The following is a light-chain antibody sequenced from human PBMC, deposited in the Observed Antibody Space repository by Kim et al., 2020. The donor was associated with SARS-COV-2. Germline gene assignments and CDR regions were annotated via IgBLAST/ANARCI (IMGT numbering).Light chain of an antibody. CDR3: CSCAGSSTYV. CDR1: SSDVGSYNL. Sequence: QSALTQPASVSGSPGQSITISCTGASSDVGSYNLVSWYQQHPGKAPKLMIYEIDKRPSGVSNRFSGSKSGNTASLTISGLQTEDEADYYCCSCAGSSTYVFGTGTKFTVL. J-gene: IGLJ1*01. CDR2: EID. V-gene: IGLV2-23*02.